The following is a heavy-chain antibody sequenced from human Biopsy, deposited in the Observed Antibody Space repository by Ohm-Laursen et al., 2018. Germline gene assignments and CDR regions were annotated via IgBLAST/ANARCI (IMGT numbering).Heavy chain of an antibody. J-gene: IGHJ4*02. V-gene: IGHV3-48*03. Sequence: LSLTCAASGFTFSAYEMNWVRQAPGKGLEWASYISFTGTSSYYADPVKGRFTISRDNAKNSLYLQMNSLRAEDTGIYYCARDLKWGQGTLVTVSS. CDR2: ISFTGTSS. CDR3: ARDLK. CDR1: GFTFSAYE.